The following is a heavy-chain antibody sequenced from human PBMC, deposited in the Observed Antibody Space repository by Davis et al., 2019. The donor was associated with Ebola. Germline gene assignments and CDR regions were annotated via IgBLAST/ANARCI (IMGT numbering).Heavy chain of an antibody. D-gene: IGHD3-3*01. Sequence: GESLKISCAASGFTVRSNYMTWVRQAPGKGLEWVSIIYSDGSTYYADSVKGRFTISRDNSKNSLYLQMNSLRAEDTALYYCAREAIFGVVLWYMDVWGKGTTVTVSS. CDR1: GFTVRSNY. CDR3: AREAIFGVVLWYMDV. V-gene: IGHV3-66*01. CDR2: IYSDGST. J-gene: IGHJ6*03.